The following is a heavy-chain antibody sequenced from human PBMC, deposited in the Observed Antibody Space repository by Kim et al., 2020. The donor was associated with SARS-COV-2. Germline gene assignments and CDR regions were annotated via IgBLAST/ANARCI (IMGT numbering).Heavy chain of an antibody. D-gene: IGHD3-10*01. CDR3: TRRNFFGPGTYLDGLNV. V-gene: IGHV3-73*01. CDR2: IKTKSENYAA. CDR1: GLTLSVFD. Sequence: GGSLRLSCAASGLTLSVFDIHWVRQASGKGLEWVGRIKTKSENYAAAYAASVKGRFDLSRDDSKNMAYLQMNTLKSEDSAVYFCTRRNFFGPGTYLDGLNVWGPGTTVTVSS. J-gene: IGHJ6*02.